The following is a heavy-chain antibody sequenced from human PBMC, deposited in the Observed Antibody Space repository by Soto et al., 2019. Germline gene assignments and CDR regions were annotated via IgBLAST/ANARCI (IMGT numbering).Heavy chain of an antibody. CDR2: ISYDGSNK. J-gene: IGHJ6*02. CDR1: GFTFSSYG. D-gene: IGHD1-26*01. CDR3: AKDVVVGATTGLGDYYYYYGMDV. Sequence: GSLRLSCAASGFTFSSYGLHCVRQAPGKGLEWVAVISYDGSNKYYADSVKGRFTISRDNSKNTLYLQMNSLRAEDTAVYYCAKDVVVGATTGLGDYYYYYGMDVWGQRTTVTVSS. V-gene: IGHV3-30*18.